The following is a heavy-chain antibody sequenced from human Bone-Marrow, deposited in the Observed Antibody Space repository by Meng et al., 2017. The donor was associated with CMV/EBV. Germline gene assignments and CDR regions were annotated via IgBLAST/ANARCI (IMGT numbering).Heavy chain of an antibody. CDR2: NNHSGST. Sequence: SETLSLTCAVYGGSFSGYYWSWIRQPPGKGLEWIGENNHSGSTNYNPSLKSRVTISVDTSKNQFSLKLSSVTAADTAVYYCASFAYYGYGMDVWGQGTTVTVSS. CDR1: GGSFSGYY. J-gene: IGHJ6*02. D-gene: IGHD3-3*01. CDR3: ASFAYYGYGMDV. V-gene: IGHV4-34*01.